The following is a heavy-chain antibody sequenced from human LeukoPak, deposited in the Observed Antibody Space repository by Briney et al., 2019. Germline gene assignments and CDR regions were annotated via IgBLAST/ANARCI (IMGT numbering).Heavy chain of an antibody. CDR1: GFTFSRHH. V-gene: IGHV3-21*01. J-gene: IGHJ6*02. Sequence: GGSLRLSCSASGFTFSRHHMTWVRQAPGKGLEWVSSISATSTFIEDADSVKGRFTTSRDNAKNSVYLQMDSLKDEDTAVYYCATIPTGGLVRAGVIDVWGQGTTVTVSS. D-gene: IGHD2-21*01. CDR2: ISATSTFI. CDR3: ATIPTGGLVRAGVIDV.